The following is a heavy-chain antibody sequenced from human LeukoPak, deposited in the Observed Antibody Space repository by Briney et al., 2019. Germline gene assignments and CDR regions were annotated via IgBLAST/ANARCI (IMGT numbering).Heavy chain of an antibody. CDR2: IIPIFGTA. Sequence: ASVSVSCTASGGTFTTYATSWVRQAAGQGLEWMGGIIPIFGTANYAQKFQGRVTITADESTSTAYMEQSSLRSEDTAVYYCARLPCYYCYYGMYFWGQGTTVTVS. V-gene: IGHV1-69*13. CDR1: GGTFTTYA. J-gene: IGHJ6*02. CDR3: ARLPCYYCYYGMYF.